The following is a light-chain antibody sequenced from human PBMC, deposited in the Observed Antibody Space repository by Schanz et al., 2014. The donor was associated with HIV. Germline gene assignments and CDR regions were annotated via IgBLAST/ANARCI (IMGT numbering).Light chain of an antibody. CDR2: EVI. V-gene: IGLV2-8*01. CDR3: SSFAGSNIPWV. CDR1: SSDVGGYNH. J-gene: IGLJ3*02. Sequence: QSALTQPPSASGSPGQSVTISCTGTSSDVGGYNHVPWYQQHPGKAPKLMIYEVIKRPSGVPDRFSGSKSGSTASLTVSGLQPEDEADYYCSSFAGSNIPWVFGGGTKLTVL.